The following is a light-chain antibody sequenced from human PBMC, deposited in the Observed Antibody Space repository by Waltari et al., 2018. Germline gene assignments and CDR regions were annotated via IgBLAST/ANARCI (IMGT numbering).Light chain of an antibody. Sequence: DIQVTQSPSSLSASVGDRVTITCRASQGISNYLAWYQQKPGKVPKLLIYDASTLQSGVPSRFSGSRSGTDLTLTISSLQPEDVATYYCQQYNVAPITFGQGTRLEI. V-gene: IGKV1-27*01. CDR3: QQYNVAPIT. J-gene: IGKJ5*01. CDR2: DAS. CDR1: QGISNY.